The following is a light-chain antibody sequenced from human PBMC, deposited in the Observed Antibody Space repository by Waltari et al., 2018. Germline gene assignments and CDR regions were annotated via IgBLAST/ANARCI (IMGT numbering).Light chain of an antibody. CDR1: QSVSRS. CDR2: EAS. V-gene: IGKV3-11*02. CDR3: QQRSVWPVT. Sequence: EIVLTQSPATLSLSPGERVTLSCRASQSVSRSLGWFLQKPGQAPKLLIYEASNRAPGLPDRFSGSGFGRDFTLTISSLEPEDFGVYYCQQRSVWPVTFGGGTKLEI. J-gene: IGKJ4*01.